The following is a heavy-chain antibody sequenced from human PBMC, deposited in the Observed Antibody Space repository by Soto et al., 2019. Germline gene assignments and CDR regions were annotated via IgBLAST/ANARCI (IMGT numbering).Heavy chain of an antibody. D-gene: IGHD6-19*01. Sequence: GGSLRLSCAASGFTFRSYAMHWVRQAPGKGLEWVAVISYDESDKYYADSLKGRFTISRDNSKNTLYLQMNSLRGEDTAVYYCARDLSVAGPDYWGQGALVTVSS. CDR3: ARDLSVAGPDY. CDR1: GFTFRSYA. V-gene: IGHV3-30*03. J-gene: IGHJ4*02. CDR2: ISYDESDK.